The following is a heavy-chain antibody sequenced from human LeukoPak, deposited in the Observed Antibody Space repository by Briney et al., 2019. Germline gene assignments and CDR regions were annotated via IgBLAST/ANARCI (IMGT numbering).Heavy chain of an antibody. J-gene: IGHJ4*02. V-gene: IGHV3-74*01. D-gene: IGHD3-10*01. CDR2: INSDGINT. Sequence: GGSLRLSCAASGFTFSNYWMHWVRQAPGKGLVWVSRINSDGINTSYADSVKGRFTISRDNAKNSLFLQMSNLRDDDTAIYYCARHAGISFWGQGTLVTVSS. CDR1: GFTFSNYW. CDR3: ARHAGISF.